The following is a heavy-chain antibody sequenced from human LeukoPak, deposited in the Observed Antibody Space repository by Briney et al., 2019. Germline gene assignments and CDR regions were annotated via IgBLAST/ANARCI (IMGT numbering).Heavy chain of an antibody. Sequence: GGSLRLSCSASGFTFRSFAMFWVRQAPGKGLEYVSATRSNGDSTHYTDSLRGRFTISRDNSKNTVDLQMNTLRPEDTAVYYCVKSPRRSPSAIYGDYGTYDSWGQGTLVTVSS. D-gene: IGHD4-17*01. J-gene: IGHJ4*02. CDR3: VKSPRRSPSAIYGDYGTYDS. V-gene: IGHV3-64D*09. CDR2: TRSNGDST. CDR1: GFTFRSFA.